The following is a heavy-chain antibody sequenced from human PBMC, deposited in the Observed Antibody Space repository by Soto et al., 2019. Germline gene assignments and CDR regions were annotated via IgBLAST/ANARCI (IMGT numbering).Heavy chain of an antibody. CDR3: AREHSSGWTYYFDY. CDR2: INHSGST. CDR1: GGSFSGYY. D-gene: IGHD6-19*01. J-gene: IGHJ4*02. Sequence: SETLSLTCAVYGGSFSGYYWSWIRQPPGKGLEWIGEINHSGSTNYNPSLKSRVTISVDTSKNQFSLKLSSVTAADTAVYYCAREHSSGWTYYFDYWGQGTLVTVSS. V-gene: IGHV4-34*01.